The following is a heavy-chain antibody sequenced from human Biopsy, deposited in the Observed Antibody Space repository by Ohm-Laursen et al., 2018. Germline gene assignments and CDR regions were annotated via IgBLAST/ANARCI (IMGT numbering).Heavy chain of an antibody. D-gene: IGHD4-23*01. Sequence: SFRLSCAASGFTFSSYAMTWFRQAPGKGLEWVSTISGNSDIIYDTDSVKGRFTISRDNSKNTLYLQMNSLRADDTAVYYCARDWGGDYGGNIDYYYFYGMDVWGQGTTVTVSS. CDR1: GFTFSSYA. CDR2: ISGNSDII. J-gene: IGHJ6*02. V-gene: IGHV3-23*01. CDR3: ARDWGGDYGGNIDYYYFYGMDV.